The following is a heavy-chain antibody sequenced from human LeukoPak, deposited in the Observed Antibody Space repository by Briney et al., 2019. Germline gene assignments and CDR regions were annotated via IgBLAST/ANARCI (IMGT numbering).Heavy chain of an antibody. CDR1: GGSISSSSYY. J-gene: IGHJ3*02. CDR3: ARDKTPHWNDDAFDI. CDR2: IYYSGST. D-gene: IGHD1-1*01. V-gene: IGHV4-39*07. Sequence: SETLSLTCTVSGGSISSSSYYWGWIRQPPGKGLEWIGSIYYSGSTYYNPSLKSRVTISVDTSKNQFSLKLSSVTAADTAVYYCARDKTPHWNDDAFDIWGQGTMVTVSS.